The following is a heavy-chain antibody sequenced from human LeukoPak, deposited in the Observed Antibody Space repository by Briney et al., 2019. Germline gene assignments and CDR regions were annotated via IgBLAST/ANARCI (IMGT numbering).Heavy chain of an antibody. D-gene: IGHD3-22*01. J-gene: IGHJ4*02. CDR3: ARDTDSSGLGDY. CDR1: GFTYSSYG. Sequence: GGSLRLSCAASGFTYSSYGMHWVRQAPGKGLEWVAVIWYDGSNKYYADSVKGRFTISRDNSKNTLYLQMNSLRAEDTAVYYCARDTDSSGLGDYWGQGTLVTVSS. V-gene: IGHV3-33*01. CDR2: IWYDGSNK.